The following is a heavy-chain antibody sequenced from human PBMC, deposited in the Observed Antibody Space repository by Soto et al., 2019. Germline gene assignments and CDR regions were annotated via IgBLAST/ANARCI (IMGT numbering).Heavy chain of an antibody. J-gene: IGHJ4*02. D-gene: IGHD3-10*01. CDR2: ISSSSSTI. V-gene: IGHV3-48*01. CDR1: GFTFSSYS. Sequence: GGSLRLSCAASGFTFSSYSMNWVRQAPGKGLEWVSYISSSSSTIYYADSVKGRFTISRDNAKNSLYLQMNSLRAEDTAVYYCARDRTPAMSTMVRGVIGYWGQGTLVTVSS. CDR3: ARDRTPAMSTMVRGVIGY.